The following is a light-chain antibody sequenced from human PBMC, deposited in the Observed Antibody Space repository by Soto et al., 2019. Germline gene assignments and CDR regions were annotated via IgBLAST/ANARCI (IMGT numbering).Light chain of an antibody. CDR3: QSYDNSLRAWV. J-gene: IGLJ3*02. Sequence: QSVLTQPPSVSGAPGQRVTISCTGTSSNIGTPWPGHWYQQLPGTAPKLLIYDNTNRPSGVPDRFSGSKSGTSASLAITGLQAEDEADYYCQSYDNSLRAWVFGGGTKVTVL. CDR2: DNT. V-gene: IGLV1-40*01. CDR1: SSNIGTPWP.